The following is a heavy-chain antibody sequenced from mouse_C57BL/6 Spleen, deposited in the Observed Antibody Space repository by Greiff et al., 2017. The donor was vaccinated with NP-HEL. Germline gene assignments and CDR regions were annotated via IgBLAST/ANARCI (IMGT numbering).Heavy chain of an antibody. D-gene: IGHD1-1*01. CDR1: GYTFTSYW. Sequence: QVQLQQPGTELVKPGASVKLSCKASGYTFTSYWMHWVKQRPGQGLEWIGWIYPGSGNTKYNEKFKGKATLTADTSSSTAYMQLSSLTSEDSAVYYCAEGYYGSFAYWGQGTLVTVSA. J-gene: IGHJ3*01. V-gene: IGHV1-66*01. CDR2: IYPGSGNT. CDR3: AEGYYGSFAY.